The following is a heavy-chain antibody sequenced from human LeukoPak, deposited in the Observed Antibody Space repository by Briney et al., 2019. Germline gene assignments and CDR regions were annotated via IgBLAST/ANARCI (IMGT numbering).Heavy chain of an antibody. CDR1: GGSFSGYY. J-gene: IGHJ6*03. CDR3: ARGRLYYYGSGSYSQKRYYYTDV. CDR2: INHSGST. D-gene: IGHD3-10*01. Sequence: PSETLSLTCAVYGGSFSGYYWSWIRQPPGKGLEWIGEINHSGSTNYNPSLKSRVTISVDTSKDQFSLKLSSVTAADTAVYYCARGRLYYYGSGSYSQKRYYYTDVWGKGTTVTVSS. V-gene: IGHV4-34*01.